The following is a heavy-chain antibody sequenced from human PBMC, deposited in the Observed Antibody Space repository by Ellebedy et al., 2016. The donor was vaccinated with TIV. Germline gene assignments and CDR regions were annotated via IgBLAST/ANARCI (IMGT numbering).Heavy chain of an antibody. V-gene: IGHV3-48*03. D-gene: IGHD3-10*01. CDR2: ISSSGSTI. CDR1: GFTFSSYE. J-gene: IGHJ3*02. Sequence: GESLKISCAASGFTFSSYEMNWVRQAPGKGLEWVSYISSSGSTIYYADSVKGRFTISRDNAKNSLYLQMNSLRAEDTAVYYCASITMVRGARVVPAFDIWGQGTMVTVSS. CDR3: ASITMVRGARVVPAFDI.